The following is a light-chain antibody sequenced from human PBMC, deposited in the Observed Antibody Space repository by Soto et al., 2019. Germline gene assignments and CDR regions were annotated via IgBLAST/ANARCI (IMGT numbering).Light chain of an antibody. CDR2: AAS. CDR1: QSISSY. V-gene: IGKV1-39*01. Sequence: DIQMTQSPSSLSASVGDRVTITCRASQSISSYLNWYQQKPGKAPKLLIYAASSLQSGVPSRFSGSGSGTDFTLTISSLQPEDFANYYYQESYSTPKTFGQGTKVDI. J-gene: IGKJ1*01. CDR3: QESYSTPKT.